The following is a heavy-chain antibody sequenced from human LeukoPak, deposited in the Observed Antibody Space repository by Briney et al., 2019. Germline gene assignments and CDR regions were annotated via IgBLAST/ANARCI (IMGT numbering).Heavy chain of an antibody. J-gene: IGHJ4*02. Sequence: GGSLRLSCAASGFTFSGNWMHWVRQAPGKGLVWVSRLDSAAAITNYADSVKGRFTISSDNAKNTLYLQMNSLRAEDTAVYYCAGRWTLGYWGQGTLVTVSS. D-gene: IGHD1-1*01. CDR1: GFTFSGNW. CDR2: LDSAAAIT. CDR3: AGRWTLGY. V-gene: IGHV3-74*01.